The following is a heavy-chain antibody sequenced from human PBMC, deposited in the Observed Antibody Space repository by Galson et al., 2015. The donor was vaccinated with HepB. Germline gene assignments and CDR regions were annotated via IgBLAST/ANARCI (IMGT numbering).Heavy chain of an antibody. CDR3: ARESIAARNWFDP. D-gene: IGHD6-6*01. J-gene: IGHJ5*02. Sequence: SVKVSCKASGYTFTGYYMHWVRQAPGQGLEWMGWINPNSGGTNYAQKFQGRVTMTRDTSISTAYMELSRLRSDDTAVYYCARESIAARNWFDPWGQGTLVTVSS. CDR2: INPNSGGT. V-gene: IGHV1-2*02. CDR1: GYTFTGYY.